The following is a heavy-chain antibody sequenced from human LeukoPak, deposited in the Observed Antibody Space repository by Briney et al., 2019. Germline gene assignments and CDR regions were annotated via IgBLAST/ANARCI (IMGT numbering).Heavy chain of an antibody. V-gene: IGHV4-59*08. D-gene: IGHD6-13*01. J-gene: IGHJ5*02. CDR2: IYYSGST. Sequence: PSETLSLTCTVSGGSISSYYWSWIRQPPGKGLEWIGYIYYSGSTNYNPSLKSRVTISVDTSKNQFSLKLSSVTAADTAVYYCARRYSSSWYSFWFDPWGQGTLVTVSS. CDR1: GGSISSYY. CDR3: ARRYSSSWYSFWFDP.